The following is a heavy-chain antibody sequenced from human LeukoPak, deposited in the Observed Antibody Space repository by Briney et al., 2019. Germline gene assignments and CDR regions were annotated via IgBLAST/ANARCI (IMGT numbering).Heavy chain of an antibody. CDR2: INHSGST. CDR1: GGSFSGYY. CDR3: ARANYDILTGDFCGMDV. Sequence: PSETQSLTCAVYGGSFSGYYWSWIRQPPGKGLEWIGEINHSGSTNYNPSLKSRVTISLDTSKNQFSLRLSSVTAADTAVYYCARANYDILTGDFCGMDVWGQGTTVTVSS. D-gene: IGHD3-9*01. V-gene: IGHV4-34*01. J-gene: IGHJ6*02.